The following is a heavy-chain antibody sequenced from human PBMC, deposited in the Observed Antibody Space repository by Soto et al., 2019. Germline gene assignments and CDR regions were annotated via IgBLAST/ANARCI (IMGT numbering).Heavy chain of an antibody. J-gene: IGHJ4*02. D-gene: IGHD1-26*01. Sequence: QVQLVESGGGVVQPGRSLRLSCAASGFTFSSYAMHWVRQAPGKGLEWVAVISYDGSNKYYADSVKGRFTISRDNSKNTLYLQMNSLRAEDTAVYYCARDQGMVATIRYYFDYWGQGTLVTVSS. V-gene: IGHV3-30-3*01. CDR1: GFTFSSYA. CDR3: ARDQGMVATIRYYFDY. CDR2: ISYDGSNK.